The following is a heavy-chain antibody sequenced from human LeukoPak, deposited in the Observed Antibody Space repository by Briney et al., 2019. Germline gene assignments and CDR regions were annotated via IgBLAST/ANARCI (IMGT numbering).Heavy chain of an antibody. J-gene: IGHJ6*03. D-gene: IGHD2-2*01. CDR2: ISFDGVNT. V-gene: IGHV3-30*04. CDR1: GFTFSSFE. CDR3: ARGQGYESYYYMDV. Sequence: GGSLRLSCAASGFTFSSFEMNWVRQAPGKGLEWVAVISFDGVNTFYADSVKGRFTISRDNSNNTVYLQMNNLRPEDTAVFYCARGQGYESYYYMDVWGKGTTVSVSS.